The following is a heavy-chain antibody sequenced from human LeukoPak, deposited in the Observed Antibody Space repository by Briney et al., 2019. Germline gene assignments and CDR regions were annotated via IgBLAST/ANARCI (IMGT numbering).Heavy chain of an antibody. Sequence: GAPVKVSCKASGYTFTSYYMHWVRQAPGQGLEWMGIINPSGGSTTYAQKFQGRVTITADESTTTAYMELSSLRSDDTAVYYCARDLRYCVHWGQGTLVTVSS. V-gene: IGHV1-46*01. CDR3: ARDLRYCVH. CDR2: INPSGGST. CDR1: GYTFTSYY. J-gene: IGHJ4*02. D-gene: IGHD3-9*01.